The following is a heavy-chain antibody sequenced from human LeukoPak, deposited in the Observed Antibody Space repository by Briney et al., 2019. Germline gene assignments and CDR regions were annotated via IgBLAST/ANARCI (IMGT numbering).Heavy chain of an antibody. CDR1: GGSFSGYY. CDR2: INHSGST. V-gene: IGHV4-34*01. J-gene: IGHJ3*02. CDR3: AREGGSHRSDAFDI. D-gene: IGHD1-26*01. Sequence: SETLSLTCAVYGGSFSGYYWSWIRQPPGKGLEWIGEINHSGSTNYNPSLKSRVTILVDTSKNQFSLKLSSVTAADTAVYYCAREGGSHRSDAFDIWGQGTMVTVSS.